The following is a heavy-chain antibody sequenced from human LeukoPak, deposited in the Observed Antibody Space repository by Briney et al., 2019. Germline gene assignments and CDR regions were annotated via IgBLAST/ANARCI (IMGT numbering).Heavy chain of an antibody. CDR2: INPNSGGT. J-gene: IGHJ6*02. Sequence: ASVKVSCKASGYTFTSYGISWVRQAPGQGLEWMGWINPNSGGTNYAQKFQGRVTMTRDTSISTAYMELSRLRSDDTAVYYCARARPYGGMDVWGQGTTVTDSS. CDR1: GYTFTSYG. CDR3: ARARPYGGMDV. V-gene: IGHV1-2*02. D-gene: IGHD4-17*01.